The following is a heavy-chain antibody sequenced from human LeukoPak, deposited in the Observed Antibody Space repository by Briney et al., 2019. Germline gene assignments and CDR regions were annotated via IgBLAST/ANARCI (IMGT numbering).Heavy chain of an antibody. CDR1: GYTFTGYY. D-gene: IGHD4-11*01. J-gene: IGHJ5*02. CDR3: ATMTTITTGMRNWFDP. V-gene: IGHV1-2*02. Sequence: ASVKVSCKASGYTFTGYYMHWVRQAPGQGLEWMGWINPNSGGTNYAQEFQGRVTMTRDTSISTAYMELSRLRSDDTAVYYCATMTTITTGMRNWFDPWGQGTLVTVSS. CDR2: INPNSGGT.